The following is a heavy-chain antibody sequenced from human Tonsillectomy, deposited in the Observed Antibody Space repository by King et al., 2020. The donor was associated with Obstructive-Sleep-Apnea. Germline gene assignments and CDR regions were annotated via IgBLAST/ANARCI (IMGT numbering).Heavy chain of an antibody. Sequence: VQLVESGGGLVKPGGSLRLSCAASGFTFSDYYMSWIRQAPGKGLEWVSYISSSGSTIYYADSVKGRFTISRDNAKNSLYLQMNSLRAEDTAVYYCACIAAAGTFDYYYYGMDVWGQGTTVTVSS. J-gene: IGHJ6*02. CDR3: ACIAAAGTFDYYYYGMDV. CDR1: GFTFSDYY. D-gene: IGHD6-13*01. V-gene: IGHV3-11*01. CDR2: ISSSGSTI.